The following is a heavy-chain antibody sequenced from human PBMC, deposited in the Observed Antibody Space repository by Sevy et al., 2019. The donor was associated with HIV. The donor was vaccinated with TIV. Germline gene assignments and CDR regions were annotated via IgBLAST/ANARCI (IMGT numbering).Heavy chain of an antibody. CDR3: ARSLDY. V-gene: IGHV3-7*01. J-gene: IGHJ4*02. Sequence: GGSLRLSCVASGFTFRSYWMNWLRQAPGKGLEWVANINQDGSEKFYLDSVKGRFTISRDNAKNSVFLQMDSLRAEDTAVYYCARSLDYWGQGSLVTDSS. CDR2: INQDGSEK. CDR1: GFTFRSYW.